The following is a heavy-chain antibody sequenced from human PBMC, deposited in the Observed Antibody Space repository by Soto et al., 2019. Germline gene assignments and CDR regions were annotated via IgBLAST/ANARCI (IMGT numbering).Heavy chain of an antibody. CDR2: VFHSGSV. J-gene: IGHJ6*02. D-gene: IGHD3-3*01. V-gene: IGHV4-30-4*08. Sequence: LSLTCTVSGGSIRGEYYHWTWIRQSPGKGLEWIGYVFHSGSVLYNPSLKSRLNISVDTSKNQFSLRLSSVTAADTAVYYCARLPIHYDFWSGPHYYYYGMDVWGQGTTVTVSS. CDR3: ARLPIHYDFWSGPHYYYYGMDV. CDR1: GGSIRGEYYH.